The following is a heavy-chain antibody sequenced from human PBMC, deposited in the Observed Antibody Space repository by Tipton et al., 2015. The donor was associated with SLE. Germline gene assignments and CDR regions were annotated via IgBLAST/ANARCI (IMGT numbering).Heavy chain of an antibody. CDR3: ARRIPHHYYFDL. CDR2: IFYTGSA. Sequence: TLSLTCSVPGGSLSNSYWTWIRQSPGKGLEWVGSIFYTGSAHYNPSLTERVTISLDTSKSHFSLRLTSVTAADTAVYFCARRIPHHYYFDLWGRGTLVTVSS. V-gene: IGHV4-59*01. J-gene: IGHJ2*01. CDR1: GGSLSNSY. D-gene: IGHD1-26*01.